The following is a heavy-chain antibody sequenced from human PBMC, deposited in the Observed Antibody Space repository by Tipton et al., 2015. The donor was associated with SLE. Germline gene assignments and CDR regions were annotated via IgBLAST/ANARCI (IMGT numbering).Heavy chain of an antibody. V-gene: IGHV3-21*01. CDR2: ISSSSSYSSSSSYI. D-gene: IGHD6-13*01. Sequence: GSLRLSCAASGFTFSSYSMNWVRQAPGKGLEWVSCISSSSSYSSSSSYIYYADSVKGRFTISRDNAKNSLYLQMNSLRAEDTAVYYCAVLSSSWYEGAFDIWGQGTMVTVSS. CDR1: GFTFSSYS. J-gene: IGHJ3*02. CDR3: AVLSSSWYEGAFDI.